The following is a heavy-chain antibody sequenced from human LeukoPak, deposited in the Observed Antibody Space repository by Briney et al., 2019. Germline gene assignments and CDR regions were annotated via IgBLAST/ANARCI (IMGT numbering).Heavy chain of an antibody. CDR1: GFTFSSYA. CDR3: AKFHDDSGYVPYSYGFAY. V-gene: IGHV3-23*01. CDR2: ISGSGSST. Sequence: PGGSLRLSCAASGFTFSSYAMSWVRQAPGKGLEWVSAISGSGSSTYYTGSVKGRFTISRDNSKNTLYLQMNSLRAEDTAVYYCAKFHDDSGYVPYSYGFAYWGQGTLVTVSS. J-gene: IGHJ4*02. D-gene: IGHD5-18*01.